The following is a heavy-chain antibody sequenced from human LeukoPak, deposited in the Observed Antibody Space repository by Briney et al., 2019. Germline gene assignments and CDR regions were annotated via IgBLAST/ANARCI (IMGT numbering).Heavy chain of an antibody. D-gene: IGHD3-22*01. V-gene: IGHV4-34*01. J-gene: IGHJ4*02. CDR2: INHSGST. CDR1: GGSFSGYY. Sequence: SETLSLTCAVYGGSFSGYYGSWFPQPPGKGRNWIGEINHSGSTNYNPSLKSRDTISVDTSKNQFSLKLSSVTAADTAVYYCAREWVEYYDSSGYLDYWGQGTLVTVSS. CDR3: AREWVEYYDSSGYLDY.